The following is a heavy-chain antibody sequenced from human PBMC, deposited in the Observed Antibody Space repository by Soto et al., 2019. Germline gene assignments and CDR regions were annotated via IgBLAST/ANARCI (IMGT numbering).Heavy chain of an antibody. D-gene: IGHD5-18*01. CDR1: GYTFTSYY. Sequence: ASVKVSCKASGYTFTSYYMHWVRQAPGQGLEWMGIINPSGGSTSYAQKFQGRVTMTRDTSTSTVYMELSSLRSEDTAVYYCAREGRLGYSYGYPSFDYWGQGTLVTVSS. CDR3: AREGRLGYSYGYPSFDY. J-gene: IGHJ4*02. CDR2: INPSGGST. V-gene: IGHV1-46*01.